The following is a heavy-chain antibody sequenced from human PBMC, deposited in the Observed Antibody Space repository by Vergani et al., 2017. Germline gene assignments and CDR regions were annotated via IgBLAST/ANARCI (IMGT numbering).Heavy chain of an antibody. CDR1: GFSLSNARMG. CDR2: IFSNDEK. D-gene: IGHD2-2*01. J-gene: IGHJ6*02. CDR3: ARRPLGYCSSTSCFGYYYYYGMDV. Sequence: QVTLKESGPVLVKPTETLTLTCTVSGFSLSNARMGVSWLRQPPGKALEWLAHIFSNDEKSYSTSLKSRITISKDTSKSQVVLTMTNMDPVDTATYYCARRPLGYCSSTSCFGYYYYYGMDVWGQGTTVTVSS. V-gene: IGHV2-26*01.